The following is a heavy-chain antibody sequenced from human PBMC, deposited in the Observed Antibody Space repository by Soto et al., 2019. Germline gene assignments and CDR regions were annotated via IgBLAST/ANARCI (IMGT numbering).Heavy chain of an antibody. CDR3: ARTPSLVTPPDYYYYGMDV. Sequence: PGESLKISCKGSGYSFTSYWIGWVRQMPGKGLEWMGIIYPGDSDTRYSPSFQGQVTISADKSISTAYLQWSSLKALDTAMYYCARTPSLVTPPDYYYYGMDVWGQGTTVTVSS. J-gene: IGHJ6*02. D-gene: IGHD2-15*01. CDR1: GYSFTSYW. CDR2: IYPGDSDT. V-gene: IGHV5-51*01.